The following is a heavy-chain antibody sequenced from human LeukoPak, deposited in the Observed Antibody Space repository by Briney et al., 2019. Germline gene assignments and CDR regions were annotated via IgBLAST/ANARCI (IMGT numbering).Heavy chain of an antibody. CDR2: VHLDGRT. CDR3: AREGGFYRPLDY. V-gene: IGHV4-4*02. D-gene: IGHD3-3*01. Sequence: PSETLSLTCGVSGGSVINTNWWTWVRQPPGKGLEWIGEVHLDGRTNYNPSLESRLTMSVDFSENHISLKLTSVTAADTAVYYCAREGGFYRPLDYSGQGTLVTVSS. J-gene: IGHJ4*02. CDR1: GGSVINTNW.